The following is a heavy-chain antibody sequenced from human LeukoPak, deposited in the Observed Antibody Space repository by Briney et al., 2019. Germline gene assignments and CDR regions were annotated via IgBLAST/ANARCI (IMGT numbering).Heavy chain of an antibody. V-gene: IGHV3-21*01. CDR3: ARDPGYEFDY. CDR1: GFTFSRYS. J-gene: IGHJ4*02. D-gene: IGHD2-15*01. CDR2: ISSSSTYI. Sequence: GGSLRLSCAASGFTFSRYSMNWVRRAPGKGLEWVSTISSSSTYIYYADSVKGRFTISRDNAKNSLYLQMNSLRAEDTAVYYCARDPGYEFDYWGQGTLVTVSS.